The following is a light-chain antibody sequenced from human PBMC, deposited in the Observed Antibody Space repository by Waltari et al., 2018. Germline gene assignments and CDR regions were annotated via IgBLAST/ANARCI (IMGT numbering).Light chain of an antibody. CDR2: KND. J-gene: IGLJ3*02. CDR3: ASWEDSLSGWV. V-gene: IGLV1-47*01. Sequence: QSVLTQPPSASGTPGQMVTVTCSGRSSHIGNHYVYWYQQVPGTAPKLPIYKNDQRPSGVPDRFSGSKSGTSASLAIRGLRSEDEAIYHCASWEDSLSGWVFGGGTKLTVL. CDR1: SSHIGNHY.